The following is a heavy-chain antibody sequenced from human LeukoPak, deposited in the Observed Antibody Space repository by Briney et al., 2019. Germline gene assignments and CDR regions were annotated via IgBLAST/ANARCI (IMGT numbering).Heavy chain of an antibody. D-gene: IGHD1-26*01. CDR3: ARQGLWELPTFDS. CDR1: GGTISSGSYY. J-gene: IGHJ4*02. V-gene: IGHV4-39*01. CDR2: VYYSGRT. Sequence: SETLSLTCTVSGGTISSGSYYWGYIRQPPQKGLEWIGSVYYSGRTYYNPSLKSRVTISVDTSKNQFSLKLSSVTAADTAVYYCARQGLWELPTFDSWGQGTLVSVSS.